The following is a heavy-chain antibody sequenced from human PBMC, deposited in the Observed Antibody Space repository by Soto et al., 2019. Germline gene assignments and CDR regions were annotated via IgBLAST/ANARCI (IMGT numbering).Heavy chain of an antibody. CDR3: ARGRYGDY. V-gene: IGHV1-18*01. CDR2: ISAHNGNT. D-gene: IGHD1-1*01. Sequence: QVHLVQSGAEVKKPGASVKVTCKGSGYAFTTYGITWVRQAPGQGLEWMGWISAHNGNTNYAQKLQGRVTVTRDTSTSTAYMELRSLRSDDTAVYYCARGRYGDYWGQGALVTVSS. CDR1: GYAFTTYG. J-gene: IGHJ4*02.